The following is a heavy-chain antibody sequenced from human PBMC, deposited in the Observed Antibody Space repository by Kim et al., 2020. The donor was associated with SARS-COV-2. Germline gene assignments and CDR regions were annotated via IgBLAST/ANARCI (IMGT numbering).Heavy chain of an antibody. J-gene: IGHJ3*02. Sequence: SVKGRFTISRDDSKNTAYLQMSSLRAEDTAVYYCARVDRGSGSWYDAFDIWGQGTMVTVSS. V-gene: IGHV3-23*03. CDR3: ARVDRGSGSWYDAFDI. D-gene: IGHD2-15*01.